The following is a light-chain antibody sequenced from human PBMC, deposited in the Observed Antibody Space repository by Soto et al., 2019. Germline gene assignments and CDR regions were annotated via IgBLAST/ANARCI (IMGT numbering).Light chain of an antibody. J-gene: IGKJ1*01. CDR3: QQYNDWPRT. CDR2: DAS. Sequence: ILLTQSPATLSLSPGERATLSCRASQSVSSYLAWYQQKPGQAPRLLIYDASNRATGVPVRFSGSGSGTDFTLTISSLEPEDFAVYYCQQYNDWPRTFGQGTKVDIK. V-gene: IGKV3-11*01. CDR1: QSVSSY.